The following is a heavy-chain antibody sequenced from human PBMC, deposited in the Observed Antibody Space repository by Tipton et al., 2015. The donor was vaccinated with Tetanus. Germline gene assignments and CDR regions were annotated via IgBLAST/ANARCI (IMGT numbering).Heavy chain of an antibody. V-gene: IGHV4-31*03. CDR1: GGSISSGGYY. CDR2: IYNSRGT. D-gene: IGHD5-24*01. Sequence: GLVKPSQTLSLTCTVSGGSISSGGYYWSWIRQHPGKGLEWIGYIYNSRGTYYNPSLKSRVTMSVDTSKNQFSLRLSSVTAADTAVYYCARAVEATSLWYFDLWGRGSLVTISS. CDR3: ARAVEATSLWYFDL. J-gene: IGHJ2*01.